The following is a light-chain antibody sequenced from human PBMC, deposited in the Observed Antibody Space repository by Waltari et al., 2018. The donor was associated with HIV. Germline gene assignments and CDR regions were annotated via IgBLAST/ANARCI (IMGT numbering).Light chain of an antibody. Sequence: SYELTQPPSVSVSPGQTATITCSGDKLENRYAFWYQQNPGQSPILVTYNNSKRPSGIPERFSGSASGNTATLTISGTQAMDEADYYCQAWDSSTANLVFGGGTKLTVL. CDR1: KLENRY. J-gene: IGLJ2*01. CDR2: NNS. CDR3: QAWDSSTANLV. V-gene: IGLV3-1*01.